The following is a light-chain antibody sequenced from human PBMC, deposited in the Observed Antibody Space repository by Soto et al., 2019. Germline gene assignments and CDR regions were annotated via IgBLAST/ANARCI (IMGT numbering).Light chain of an antibody. CDR3: QQLNSYQIT. Sequence: DIQMTQSPSSLSASVGDRVTITCRASQSISSYLNWYQQKPGKAPKLLIYAASTLQSGVPSRFSGSGSGTEFTLTISSLQPEDFETYYCQQLNSYQITFGKGTRLEIX. CDR1: QSISSY. V-gene: IGKV1-9*01. CDR2: AAS. J-gene: IGKJ5*01.